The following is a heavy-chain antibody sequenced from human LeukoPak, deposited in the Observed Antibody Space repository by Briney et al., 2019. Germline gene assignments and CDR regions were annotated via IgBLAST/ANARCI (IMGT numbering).Heavy chain of an antibody. J-gene: IGHJ4*02. Sequence: SETLSLTCTVSGRSISSSSYYWGWIRQPPGKGLEWIGSIYYSGKTYYNPSLKSRVIISVDTSKNQFSLKLSSVTAADTAVYYCERRLWYFDYWGQGTLVTVSS. V-gene: IGHV4-39*01. CDR2: IYYSGKT. CDR1: GRSISSSSYY. D-gene: IGHD2-21*01. CDR3: ERRLWYFDY.